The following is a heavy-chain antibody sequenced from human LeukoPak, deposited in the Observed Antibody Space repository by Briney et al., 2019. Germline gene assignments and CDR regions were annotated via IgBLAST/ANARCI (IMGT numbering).Heavy chain of an antibody. Sequence: ASVKVSCKASGGTLSSYAISWVRQAPGQGLEWTGGIIPIFGTANYAQKFQGRVTITTDESTGTAYMELSSLRSEDTAVYYCAREQDYYYYMDVWGKGTTVTVSS. CDR2: IIPIFGTA. CDR3: AREQDYYYYMDV. CDR1: GGTLSSYA. V-gene: IGHV1-69*05. J-gene: IGHJ6*03.